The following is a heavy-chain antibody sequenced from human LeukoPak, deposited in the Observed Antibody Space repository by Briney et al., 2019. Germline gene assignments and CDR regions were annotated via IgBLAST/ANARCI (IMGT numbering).Heavy chain of an antibody. D-gene: IGHD3-22*01. J-gene: IGHJ4*02. V-gene: IGHV3-23*01. CDR2: ISGSGGNT. CDR1: GFTFSSYA. CDR3: ARRRDSSDGKDFDY. Sequence: GGSLILSCAASGFTFSSYAMSWVRQAPGKGLEWVSAISGSGGNTDCADSVKGRFTISRDNSKNTLYLQMISLRAEDTAVYYCARRRDSSDGKDFDYWGQGTLVTVSS.